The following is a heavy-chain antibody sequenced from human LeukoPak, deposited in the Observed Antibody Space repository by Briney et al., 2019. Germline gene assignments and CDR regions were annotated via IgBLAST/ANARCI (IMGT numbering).Heavy chain of an antibody. CDR2: INHSGST. J-gene: IGHJ4*02. CDR1: GGSFSGYY. V-gene: IGHV4-34*01. Sequence: SETLSLTCAVYGGSFSGYYWSWIRQPPGKGLEWIGEINHSGSTNYNPSLKSRVTISVDTSKNQFSLKLSSVTAADTAVYYCARVPASDYWGQGTLVTVSS. CDR3: ARVPASDY.